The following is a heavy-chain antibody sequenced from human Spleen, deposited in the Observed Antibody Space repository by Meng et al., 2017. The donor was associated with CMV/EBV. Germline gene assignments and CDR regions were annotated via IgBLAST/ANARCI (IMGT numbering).Heavy chain of an antibody. Sequence: GGSLRLSCAASRFTFSSYWMHWVRQVPGKGLVWVSRISSDGSGTGYVDSVKGRFTISRDNAKNTLYLQMNSLRAEDTAVYYCARDSSSLFDYWGQGTLVTVSS. CDR1: RFTFSSYW. V-gene: IGHV3-74*01. CDR2: ISSDGSGT. J-gene: IGHJ4*02. CDR3: ARDSSSLFDY. D-gene: IGHD6-6*01.